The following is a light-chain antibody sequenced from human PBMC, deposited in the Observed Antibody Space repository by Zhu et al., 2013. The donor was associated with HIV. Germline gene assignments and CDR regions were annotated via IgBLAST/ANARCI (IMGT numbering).Light chain of an antibody. CDR3: QAWDNNIVV. V-gene: IGLV3-1*01. CDR1: NLRDKY. CDR2: QYN. J-gene: IGLJ2*01. Sequence: SYGVTQPPSVSVSPGQTASVTCSGDNLRDKYVCWYQQKSGQSPVLVIYQYNKRPSGIPERFSGSNSGDTATLTISETQAMDEADYYCQAWDNNIVVFGGGTKLTVL.